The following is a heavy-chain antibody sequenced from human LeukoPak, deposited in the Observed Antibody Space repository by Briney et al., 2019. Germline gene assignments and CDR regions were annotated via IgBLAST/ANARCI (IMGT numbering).Heavy chain of an antibody. CDR2: IKQYGSEK. Sequence: GGSLRLSCAASGFTFSSYWMSWVRQAPGKGLEWVASIKQYGSEKYYVDSVKGRFTISRDNAKNSLYLQMNSLRAEDTALYYCARAPGEGWFDPWGQGTLVTVSS. CDR3: ARAPGEGWFDP. J-gene: IGHJ5*02. V-gene: IGHV3-7*01. CDR1: GFTFSSYW. D-gene: IGHD4-17*01.